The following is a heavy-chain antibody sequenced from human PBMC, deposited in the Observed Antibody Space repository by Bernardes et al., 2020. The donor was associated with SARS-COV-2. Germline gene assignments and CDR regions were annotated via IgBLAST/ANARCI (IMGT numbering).Heavy chain of an antibody. V-gene: IGHV1-8*01. J-gene: IGHJ3*02. CDR2: MNPNSGNT. CDR3: ARDDIGYCSGGSCYAWGFDI. Sequence: ASVKVSCKASGYTFTSYDINWVRQATGQGLEWMGWMNPNSGNTGYAQKFQGRVTMTRNTSISTAYMELSSLRSEDTAVYYCARDDIGYCSGGSCYAWGFDIWGQGTMVTVSS. CDR1: GYTFTSYD. D-gene: IGHD2-15*01.